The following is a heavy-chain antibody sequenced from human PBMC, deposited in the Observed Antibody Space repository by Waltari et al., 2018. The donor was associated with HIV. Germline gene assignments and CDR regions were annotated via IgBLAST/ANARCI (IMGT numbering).Heavy chain of an antibody. CDR3: ARVPFASSWSADSFDV. Sequence: VQLAESGGGVVQPGRSRRLSCAASGFRVRDFGLHGVRQAPGKGLQWVAVIWYDGSKKEYSDSVKGRFTISKDNSKNTLFLQMNSLRVDDTAVYFCARVPFASSWSADSFDVWGPGTRITVSS. J-gene: IGHJ3*01. CDR2: IWYDGSKK. V-gene: IGHV3-33*01. CDR1: GFRVRDFG. D-gene: IGHD6-13*01.